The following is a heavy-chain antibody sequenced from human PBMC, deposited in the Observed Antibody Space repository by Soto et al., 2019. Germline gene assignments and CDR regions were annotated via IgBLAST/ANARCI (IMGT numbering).Heavy chain of an antibody. CDR3: VPLCRYYSTATPS. J-gene: IGHJ4*02. CDR1: GFTFSTYA. Sequence: EVQLLESGGGLVQPGGSLRLSCAASGFTFSTYAMSWVRQAPRKGLEWVSAISGNGGDYTYYADSVKGRFTISRDKSKNTLYLQMNSLRAEDTAVYYCVPLCRYYSTATPSWGQGTMVTVSS. V-gene: IGHV3-23*01. CDR2: ISGNGGDYT. D-gene: IGHD2-2*01.